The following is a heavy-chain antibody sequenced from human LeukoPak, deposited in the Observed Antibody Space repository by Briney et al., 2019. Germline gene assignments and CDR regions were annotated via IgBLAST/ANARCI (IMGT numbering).Heavy chain of an antibody. CDR1: GGSISSYY. V-gene: IGHV4-59*08. Sequence: SETLSLTCTVSGGSISSYYWGWIRQPPGKGLEWIGYIYYSGSTNYNPSLKSRVAISVDTSKNQFSLKLSSVTAADTAVYYCARHGRRSYYFDYWGQGTLVTVSS. CDR3: ARHGRRSYYFDY. D-gene: IGHD2-15*01. CDR2: IYYSGST. J-gene: IGHJ4*02.